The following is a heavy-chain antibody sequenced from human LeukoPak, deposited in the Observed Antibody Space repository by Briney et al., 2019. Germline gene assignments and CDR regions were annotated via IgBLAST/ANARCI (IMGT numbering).Heavy chain of an antibody. V-gene: IGHV3-48*03. CDR2: ISSSGSTI. CDR1: GFTFSSYE. J-gene: IGHJ4*02. Sequence: PGGSLRLSCAASGFTFSSYEMNWVRQAPGKGLEWVSYISSSGSTIYYADSVKGRFTISRDNAKNSLYLQMNSLRAEDTAVYYCARSGSGSYFLDYWGQGTLVTVSS. D-gene: IGHD3-10*01. CDR3: ARSGSGSYFLDY.